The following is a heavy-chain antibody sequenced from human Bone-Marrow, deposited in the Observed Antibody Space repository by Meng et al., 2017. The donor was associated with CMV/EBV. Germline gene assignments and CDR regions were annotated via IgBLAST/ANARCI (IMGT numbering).Heavy chain of an antibody. Sequence: ASVKVSCKASGYTFTSYGISWVRQAPGQGLEWMGWISAYNGNTNYAQKLQGRVTMTTDTSTSTAYMELRSLRSDDTAVYYCARFQWLNPAYYYYYGMDVWGQGTTVTVSS. CDR1: GYTFTSYG. D-gene: IGHD5-18*01. CDR2: ISAYNGNT. J-gene: IGHJ6*02. V-gene: IGHV1-18*01. CDR3: ARFQWLNPAYYYYYGMDV.